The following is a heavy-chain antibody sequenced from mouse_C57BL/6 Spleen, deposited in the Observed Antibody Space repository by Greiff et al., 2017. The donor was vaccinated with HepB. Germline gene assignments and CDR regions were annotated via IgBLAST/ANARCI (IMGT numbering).Heavy chain of an antibody. D-gene: IGHD1-1*01. V-gene: IGHV5-16*01. CDR2: INYDGSST. Sequence: EVMLVESEGGLVQPGSSIKLSCTASGFTFSDYYMAWVRQVPEKGLEWVANINYDGSSTYYLDSLKSRFIISRDNAKNILYLQMSSLKSEDTATYYCARVKYYGSSPWFAYWGQGTLVTVSA. J-gene: IGHJ3*01. CDR3: ARVKYYGSSPWFAY. CDR1: GFTFSDYY.